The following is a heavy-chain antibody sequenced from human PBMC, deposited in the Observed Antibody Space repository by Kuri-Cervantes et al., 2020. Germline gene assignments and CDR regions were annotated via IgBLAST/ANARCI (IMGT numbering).Heavy chain of an antibody. Sequence: SETLSLTCTVSGGSISSYYWSWIRQTPGKGLEWIGYIYYSGTTSYNPSLKSRVTMSVDTSKNQFSLKLTSVTAADTAVYYCASGTLNYDYIWGSYRSNWFDPWGQGTLVTVSS. J-gene: IGHJ5*02. CDR3: ASGTLNYDYIWGSYRSNWFDP. CDR1: GGSISSYY. V-gene: IGHV4-59*13. D-gene: IGHD3-16*02. CDR2: IYYSGTT.